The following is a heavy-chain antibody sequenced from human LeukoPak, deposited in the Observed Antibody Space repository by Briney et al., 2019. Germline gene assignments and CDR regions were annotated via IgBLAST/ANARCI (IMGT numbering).Heavy chain of an antibody. CDR2: IYRSGST. J-gene: IGHJ4*02. Sequence: PSETLSLACTVSGGSISSGSYYWSWIRQPAGKRLEWIGHIYRSGSTNYNPSLKSRVTISVDTSKNQFSLKLSSVTAADTAVYYCARGRRIRDWGQGTLVTVSS. D-gene: IGHD1-14*01. CDR1: GGSISSGSYY. V-gene: IGHV4-61*09. CDR3: ARGRRIRD.